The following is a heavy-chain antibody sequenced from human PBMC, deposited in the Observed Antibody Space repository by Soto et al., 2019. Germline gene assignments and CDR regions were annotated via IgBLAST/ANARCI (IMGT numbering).Heavy chain of an antibody. Sequence: QVQLVESGGGVVQPGRSLRLSCAASGFTFSSYGMHWVRQAPGKGLEWVAVISYDGSNKYYADSVKGRFTISRDNSKNTLYLQMNSLRAEDTAVYYCAKAALADTGLIRGQGTLVTVSS. CDR3: AKAALADTGLI. V-gene: IGHV3-30*18. CDR2: ISYDGSNK. J-gene: IGHJ4*02. CDR1: GFTFSSYG. D-gene: IGHD2-15*01.